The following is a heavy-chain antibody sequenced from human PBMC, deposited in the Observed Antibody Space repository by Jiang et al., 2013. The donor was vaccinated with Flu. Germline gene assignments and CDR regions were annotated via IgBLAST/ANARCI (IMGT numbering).Heavy chain of an antibody. Sequence: GAEVKKPGESLRISCQGSGYSFSSYWISWVRQMPGEGLEWMGIIYVADSHTKYRPSFRGQVTISADKSISTAYLQWSSLKASDTAMYYCARHGSEYDHPVWFDPWGLGTLVTVSS. J-gene: IGHJ5*02. D-gene: IGHD1-1*01. CDR3: ARHGSEYDHPVWFDP. CDR1: GYSFSSYW. CDR2: IYVADSHT. V-gene: IGHV5-51*01.